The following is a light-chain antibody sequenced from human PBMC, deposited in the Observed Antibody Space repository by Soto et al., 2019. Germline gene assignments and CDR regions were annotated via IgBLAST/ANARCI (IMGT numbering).Light chain of an antibody. CDR2: GTS. CDR3: QQFDDSVT. Sequence: EIVLSQSPCTLSLCAGERATLSCRASQSVSSNYLAWYQQKPGQAPRLLIYGTSSRATGIPDRFSGSGSGTDFTLTISRLEPEDSAVYYCQQFDDSVTFGQGTKV. V-gene: IGKV3-20*01. J-gene: IGKJ1*01. CDR1: QSVSSNY.